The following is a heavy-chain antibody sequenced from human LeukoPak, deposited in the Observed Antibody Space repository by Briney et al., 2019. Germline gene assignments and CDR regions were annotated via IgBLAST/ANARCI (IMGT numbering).Heavy chain of an antibody. Sequence: GGSLRLSCAASGFTFTSYAMHWVRQAPGKGLEWVAVISYDGSNKYYVESVKGRFTISRDNTKNTLYLQMNSLRTEDTAVYYCARGLSGNYYYYYAMDVWGQGTTVTVSS. D-gene: IGHD6-19*01. CDR3: ARGLSGNYYYYYAMDV. V-gene: IGHV3-30-3*01. J-gene: IGHJ6*02. CDR1: GFTFTSYA. CDR2: ISYDGSNK.